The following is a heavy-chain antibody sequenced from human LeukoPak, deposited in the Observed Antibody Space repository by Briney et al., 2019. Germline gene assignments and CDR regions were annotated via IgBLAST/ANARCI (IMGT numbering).Heavy chain of an antibody. D-gene: IGHD7-27*01. V-gene: IGHV3-74*01. J-gene: IGHJ2*01. CDR1: GFTFNSYL. CDR2: IDGYGTTT. CDR3: ARDSGADRRYFDL. Sequence: GGSLRLSCAASGFTFNSYLMNWVRQAPGKGLVWFSRIDGYGTTTSYEDSVQGRFTISRDNAKNTLYLQMNCLRAEDTAVYYCARDSGADRRYFDLWGRGTLVTVSS.